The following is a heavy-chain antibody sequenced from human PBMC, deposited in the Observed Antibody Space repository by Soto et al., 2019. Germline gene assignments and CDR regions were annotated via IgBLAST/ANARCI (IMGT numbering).Heavy chain of an antibody. D-gene: IGHD6-6*01. V-gene: IGHV4-34*01. Sequence: ETLSLTCAVYGGSFSGYYWSWIRQPPGKGLEWIGEINHSGSTNYNPSLKSRVTISVDTSKNQFSLKLSSVTAADTAVYYCAREVAARPLYYYYYMDVWGKGTTVTVSS. CDR3: AREVAARPLYYYYYMDV. CDR2: INHSGST. CDR1: GGSFSGYY. J-gene: IGHJ6*03.